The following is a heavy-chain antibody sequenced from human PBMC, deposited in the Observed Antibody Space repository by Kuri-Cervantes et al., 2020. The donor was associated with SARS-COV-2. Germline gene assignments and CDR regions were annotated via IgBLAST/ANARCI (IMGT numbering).Heavy chain of an antibody. CDR1: GFTFSSYW. V-gene: IGHV3-74*01. J-gene: IGHJ4*02. Sequence: GGSLRLSCAASGFTFSSYWMHWVRQAPGKGLVWVSRINSDGSSTSYADSVKGRFTISRDNSKNTLYLQMNSLRAEDTAVYYCAKGGIGYSSSWYNYWGQGTLVTVSS. CDR3: AKGGIGYSSSWYNY. D-gene: IGHD6-13*01. CDR2: INSDGSST.